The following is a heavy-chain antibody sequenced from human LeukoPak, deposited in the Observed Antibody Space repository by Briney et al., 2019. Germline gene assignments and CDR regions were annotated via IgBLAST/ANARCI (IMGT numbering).Heavy chain of an antibody. CDR2: IYSGGST. V-gene: IGHV3-66*01. CDR1: GFTVSSNY. CDR3: ARVMVRGVIIFRRSWFDP. J-gene: IGHJ5*02. Sequence: GGSLRLSCAASGFTVSSNYMSWVRQAPGKGLEWVSVIYSGGSTYYADSVKGRFTTSRDNSKNTLYLQMNSLRAEDTAVYYCARVMVRGVIIFRRSWFDPWGKGTLVTVSS. D-gene: IGHD3-10*01.